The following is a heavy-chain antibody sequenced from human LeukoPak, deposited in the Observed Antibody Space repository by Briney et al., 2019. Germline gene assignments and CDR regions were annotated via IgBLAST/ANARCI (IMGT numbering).Heavy chain of an antibody. CDR3: ARLPRYGSGTYYMDV. CDR1: GGSISSSSYY. Sequence: SETLSLTCTVSGGSISSSSYYWGWIRQPPGKGLEWIGSIYYSGSTYYNPSLKSRVTISVDTSKNPFSLKLSSVTAADTAVYYCARLPRYGSGTYYMDVWGKGTTVTISS. CDR2: IYYSGST. V-gene: IGHV4-39*01. D-gene: IGHD3-10*01. J-gene: IGHJ6*03.